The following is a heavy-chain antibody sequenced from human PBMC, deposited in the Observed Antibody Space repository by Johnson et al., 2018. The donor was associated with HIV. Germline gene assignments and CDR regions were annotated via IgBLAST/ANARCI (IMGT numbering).Heavy chain of an antibody. J-gene: IGHJ3*01. CDR3: AKGDTVVGAKYAFDF. CDR2: IGTAGDT. V-gene: IGHV3-13*01. D-gene: IGHD1-26*01. Sequence: VQLVESGGGLVQPGGSLRLSCAASGFTFSSYDMHWVRQATGKGLEWVSAIGTAGDTYYPGSVKGRFTISRENAKNSLYLQMNSLRAGDTAVYYCAKGDTVVGAKYAFDFWGQGTMVIVSA. CDR1: GFTFSSYD.